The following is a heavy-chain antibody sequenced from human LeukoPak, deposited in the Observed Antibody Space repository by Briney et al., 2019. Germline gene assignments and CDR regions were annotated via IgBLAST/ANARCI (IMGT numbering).Heavy chain of an antibody. V-gene: IGHV3-30*02. Sequence: GGSLRLSCAASGFTFSSYGMHWVRQAPGKGLEWVAFIRHDGSNKYYADSVKGRFTISRDNSKNTLYLQMNSLRAEDTAVYYCAKDIAAADAFDIWGQGTMVTVSS. CDR2: IRHDGSNK. J-gene: IGHJ3*02. CDR3: AKDIAAADAFDI. CDR1: GFTFSSYG. D-gene: IGHD6-13*01.